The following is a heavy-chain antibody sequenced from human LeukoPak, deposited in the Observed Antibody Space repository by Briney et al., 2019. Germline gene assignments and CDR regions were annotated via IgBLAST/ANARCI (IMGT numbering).Heavy chain of an antibody. V-gene: IGHV1-18*01. CDR2: ISAYNGNT. CDR3: ARAAAGGTTNWFDP. Sequence: GASVKVSCKTSGYTFNSYGISWVRQAPGQGLEWMGWISAYNGNTNYAQKLQGRVTLTTDTSTTTAYMELRSLRSDDTAVYYCARAAAGGTTNWFDPWGQGTLVTASS. J-gene: IGHJ5*02. CDR1: GYTFNSYG. D-gene: IGHD6-13*01.